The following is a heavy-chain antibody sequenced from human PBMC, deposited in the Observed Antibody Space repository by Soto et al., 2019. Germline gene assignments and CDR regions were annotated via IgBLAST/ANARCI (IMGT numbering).Heavy chain of an antibody. Sequence: SETLSLTCTVSGGSISSGGYYWSWIRQHPGKGLEWIGYIYYSGSTYYNPSLKSRVTISVDTSKNQFSLKLSSVTAADTAVYYCPRDQTGHQSHDPFDIWGQGTMVTVSS. CDR2: IYYSGST. D-gene: IGHD7-27*01. V-gene: IGHV4-31*03. J-gene: IGHJ3*02. CDR1: GGSISSGGYY. CDR3: PRDQTGHQSHDPFDI.